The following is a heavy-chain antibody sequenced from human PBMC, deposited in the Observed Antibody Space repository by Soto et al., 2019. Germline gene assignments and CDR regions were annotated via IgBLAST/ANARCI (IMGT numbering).Heavy chain of an antibody. CDR2: ISAYNGNT. Sequence: ASVTVSCQASGYTFTSYGISLVRQAPGQGLEWMGWISAYNGNTNYAQKLQGRVTMTTDTSTSTAYMELRSLRSDDTAVYYCARVRYCSGGSCHSNPLDYWGQGTLVTVSS. J-gene: IGHJ4*02. CDR3: ARVRYCSGGSCHSNPLDY. CDR1: GYTFTSYG. V-gene: IGHV1-18*01. D-gene: IGHD2-15*01.